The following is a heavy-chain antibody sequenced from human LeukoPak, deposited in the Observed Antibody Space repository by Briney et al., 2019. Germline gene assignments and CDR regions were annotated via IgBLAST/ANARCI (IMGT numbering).Heavy chain of an antibody. CDR3: ARLKFYDSTGYSPGYYMDV. D-gene: IGHD3-22*01. J-gene: IGHJ6*03. V-gene: IGHV3-53*01. Sequence: PGGSLRLSCAASGFTVITNDMNWVRQAPGKGLEWVSVLYSDGNTKYADSVQGRFTISRDNSKNTLYLEMNSLSPDDTAVYYCARLKFYDSTGYSPGYYMDVWGKGTAVTVSS. CDR1: GFTVITND. CDR2: LYSDGNT.